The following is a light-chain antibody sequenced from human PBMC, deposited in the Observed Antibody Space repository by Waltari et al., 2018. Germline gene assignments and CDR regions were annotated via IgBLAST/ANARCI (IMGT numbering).Light chain of an antibody. CDR2: DVS. CDR1: SSDVDFYNY. V-gene: IGLV2-14*03. Sequence: QSALTQPASVPGSPGQSITLPCPGTSSDVDFYNYVSWYQQHPGKAPRLMIYDVSNRPSGVSNRFSGTKSGNPASLTISGLQAEDEADYYCTSSSTSTARVFGGGTKLTVL. CDR3: TSSSTSTARV. J-gene: IGLJ3*02.